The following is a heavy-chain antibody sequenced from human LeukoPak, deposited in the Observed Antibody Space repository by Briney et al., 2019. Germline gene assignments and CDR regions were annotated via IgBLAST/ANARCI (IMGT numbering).Heavy chain of an antibody. Sequence: PSQTLSLTCTVSGGSLSSGGYFWTWIRQHPGKGLEWIGYIHYSGSTDYNPSLKGRVTISEDTSKNQFSLRLTSLTAADTAVYYCAPEKPSQGSLYLWGQGTLVTVSS. CDR3: APEKPSQGSLYL. V-gene: IGHV4-31*03. J-gene: IGHJ5*02. CDR1: GGSLSSGGYF. D-gene: IGHD1-26*01. CDR2: IHYSGST.